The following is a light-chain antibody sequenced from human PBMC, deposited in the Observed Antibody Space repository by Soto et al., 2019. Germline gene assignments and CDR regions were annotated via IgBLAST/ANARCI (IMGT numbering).Light chain of an antibody. CDR2: AAS. CDR1: QTISSW. V-gene: IGKV1-12*01. Sequence: QVTQSPSTVSASVGDRVSFTCRASQTISSWLAWYQQKPGKAPKLLIYAASSLQSGVPSRFSGSGSGTDFTLTISSLQPEDFATYYCQQANSFLEGTFGQGTRLEIK. CDR3: QQANSFLEGT. J-gene: IGKJ5*01.